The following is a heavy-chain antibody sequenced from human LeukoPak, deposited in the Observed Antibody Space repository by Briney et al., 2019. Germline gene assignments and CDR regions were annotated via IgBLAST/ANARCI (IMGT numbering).Heavy chain of an antibody. J-gene: IGHJ4*02. Sequence: SETLSLTCTASGGSISSYYWSWIRQPPGKGLEWIGYIYYSGNTNYNPSLKSRVTISVDTSKNQFSLKLSSVTAADTAVYYCARAREGSGWTYLVYWGQGTLVTVSS. CDR2: IYYSGNT. V-gene: IGHV4-59*08. D-gene: IGHD6-19*01. CDR3: ARAREGSGWTYLVY. CDR1: GGSISSYY.